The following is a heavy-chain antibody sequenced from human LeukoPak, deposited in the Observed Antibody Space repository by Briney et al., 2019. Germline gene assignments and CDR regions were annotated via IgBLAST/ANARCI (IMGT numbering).Heavy chain of an antibody. CDR3: AKTASIVGAGWYFDY. D-gene: IGHD1-26*01. Sequence: GGSLRLSCAASGFTFSSYAMSWDRQAPGKGLEWVSAISGSGGSTYYADSVKGRFTISRDNSKNTLYLQMNSLRAEDTAVYYCAKTASIVGAGWYFDYWGQGTLVTVSS. J-gene: IGHJ4*02. CDR2: ISGSGGST. CDR1: GFTFSSYA. V-gene: IGHV3-23*01.